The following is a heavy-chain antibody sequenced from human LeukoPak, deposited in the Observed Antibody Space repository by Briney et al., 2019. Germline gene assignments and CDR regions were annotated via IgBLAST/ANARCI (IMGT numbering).Heavy chain of an antibody. Sequence: SQTLSLTCAISGDSVSTNSSWNWIRQSPSRGLEWLGRTYYRSKWYNDYVVSVKGRINISPDTSKNQFSLQLNSVTPEDTAVYFCARGGQGDGYSADEAFDIWGQGTMVTVS. D-gene: IGHD5-18*01. CDR3: ARGGQGDGYSADEAFDI. CDR1: GDSVSTNSS. J-gene: IGHJ3*02. V-gene: IGHV6-1*01. CDR2: TYYRSKWYN.